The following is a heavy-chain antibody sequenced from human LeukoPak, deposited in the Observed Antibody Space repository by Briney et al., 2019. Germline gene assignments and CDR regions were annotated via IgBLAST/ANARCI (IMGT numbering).Heavy chain of an antibody. Sequence: GASVKVSFKSSGYTFTSYDINWVRQATGQGLEWMGWMNPKTGDTGYAQKFQGRITMTWDTSISTAYMDLSSLRSEDTAVYYCVRNTDTVVIPGAMSYNWFDPWGQGTLVTVSS. CDR1: GYTFTSYD. D-gene: IGHD2-2*01. V-gene: IGHV1-8*01. J-gene: IGHJ5*02. CDR2: MNPKTGDT. CDR3: VRNTDTVVIPGAMSYNWFDP.